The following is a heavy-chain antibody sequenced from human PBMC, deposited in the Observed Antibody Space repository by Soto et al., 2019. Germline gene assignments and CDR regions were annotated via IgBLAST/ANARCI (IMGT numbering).Heavy chain of an antibody. Sequence: EVQLVESGGGPIQPGGSLRLSCAASGFTVSSNYMSWVRQAPGKGLEWVSIIYANDNRYYADSVKGRFTISRDNSKNTLYLQMNSLRAEDTAMYYCPKEELGRDHWGQGTLVTVSS. J-gene: IGHJ5*02. V-gene: IGHV3-53*01. CDR1: GFTVSSNY. D-gene: IGHD1-7*01. CDR2: IYANDNR. CDR3: PKEELGRDH.